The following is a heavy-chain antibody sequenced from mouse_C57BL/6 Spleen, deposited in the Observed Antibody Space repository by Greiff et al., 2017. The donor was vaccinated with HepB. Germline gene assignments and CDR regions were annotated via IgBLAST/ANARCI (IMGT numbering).Heavy chain of an antibody. D-gene: IGHD2-13*01. CDR3: ARDRGNIGEGWYFDV. J-gene: IGHJ1*03. CDR1: GYSITSGYY. Sequence: EVKLVESGPGLVKPSQSLSLTCSVTGYSITSGYYWNWIRQFPGNKLEWMGYISYDGSNNYNPSLKNRISITRDTSKNQFFLKLNSVTTEGTATYYCARDRGNIGEGWYFDVWGTGTTVTVSS. CDR2: ISYDGSN. V-gene: IGHV3-6*01.